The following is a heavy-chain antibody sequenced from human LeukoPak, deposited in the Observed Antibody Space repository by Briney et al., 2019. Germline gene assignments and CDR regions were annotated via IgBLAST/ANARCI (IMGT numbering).Heavy chain of an antibody. CDR1: GYTFTGYY. Sequence: ASVKVSCKPSGYTFTGYYMHWVRQSAGQGVEWMGWINPNSGGTNYAQKFQGRVTMTRDTSISTAYMELSRLRSDDTAVYYCARDSRYCSGGSCFFWFDPWGQGTLVTVSS. D-gene: IGHD2-15*01. J-gene: IGHJ5*02. V-gene: IGHV1-2*02. CDR3: ARDSRYCSGGSCFFWFDP. CDR2: INPNSGGT.